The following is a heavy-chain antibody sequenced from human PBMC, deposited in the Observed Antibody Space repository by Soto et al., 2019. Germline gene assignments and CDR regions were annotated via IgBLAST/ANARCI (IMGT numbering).Heavy chain of an antibody. CDR3: ARDPYDSSGYSVDY. Sequence: ASMKVSCKASGHTFTSYGISWVRQAPGQGLEWMGWISAYNGNTNYAQKLQGRVTMTTDTSTSTAYMELRSLRSDDTAVYYCARDPYDSSGYSVDYWGQGTLVTVSS. J-gene: IGHJ4*02. D-gene: IGHD3-22*01. CDR2: ISAYNGNT. V-gene: IGHV1-18*04. CDR1: GHTFTSYG.